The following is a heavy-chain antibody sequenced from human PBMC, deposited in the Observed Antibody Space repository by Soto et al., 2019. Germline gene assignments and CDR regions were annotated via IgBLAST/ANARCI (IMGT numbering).Heavy chain of an antibody. CDR1: GGSVSNASFY. Sequence: QVQLQESGPGLVKPSETLSLTCSVSGGSVSNASFYWTWIRQAPGTGLEYIGYIFYTGVTNYNPSRSSRVTIFLEPSKNHFSLKLNSMSAADTAVYYCVRVLDSSWYADLWGRGTLVTVSS. V-gene: IGHV4-61*03. CDR2: IFYTGVT. D-gene: IGHD3-22*01. CDR3: VRVLDSSWYADL. J-gene: IGHJ2*01.